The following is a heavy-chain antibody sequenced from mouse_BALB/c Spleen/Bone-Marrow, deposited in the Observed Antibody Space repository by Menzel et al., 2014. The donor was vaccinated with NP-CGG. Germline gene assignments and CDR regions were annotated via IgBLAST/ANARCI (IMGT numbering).Heavy chain of an antibody. CDR3: ATYDPVLPYFDY. Sequence: EVQLVESGPELVKPGASVKIPCRASGYTFTDYNMDWVKQSHGKSLEWIGDINPNNGGTIYNQKFKGKATLTVDKSSNTAYMELRSLTSEDTAVYYCATYDPVLPYFDYWGQGTTLTVSS. CDR2: INPNNGGT. J-gene: IGHJ2*01. CDR1: GYTFTDYN. V-gene: IGHV1-18*01. D-gene: IGHD2-3*01.